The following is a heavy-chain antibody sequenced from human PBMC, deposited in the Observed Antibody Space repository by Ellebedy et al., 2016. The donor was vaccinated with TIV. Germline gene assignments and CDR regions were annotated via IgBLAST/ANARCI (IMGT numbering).Heavy chain of an antibody. CDR3: VRDQWLGRAYYFDY. V-gene: IGHV3-7*01. CDR1: GFTFSNYW. Sequence: GGSLRLSCAASGFTFSNYWMSWVRQAPGKGLEWVANIKQDASEKYYVDSVKGRFSISRDNAKNSIYLQMNSLTDEDTAVYYCVRDQWLGRAYYFDYWGQGTLLTVSS. J-gene: IGHJ4*02. D-gene: IGHD6-19*01. CDR2: IKQDASEK.